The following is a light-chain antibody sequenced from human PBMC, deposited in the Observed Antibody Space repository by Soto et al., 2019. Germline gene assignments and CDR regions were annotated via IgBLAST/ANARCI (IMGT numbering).Light chain of an antibody. J-gene: IGKJ1*01. CDR2: GAS. V-gene: IGKV3-20*01. CDR1: QSVSSN. CDR3: HQYDSWT. Sequence: EMVMTQSPATLSVCPGERATLSCRASQSVSSNLAWYQQKPGQAPRLLIYGASSRATGIPDRFSGSGSGTDFTLTISRLEPEDFAVYYCHQYDSWTFGQGTKVDIK.